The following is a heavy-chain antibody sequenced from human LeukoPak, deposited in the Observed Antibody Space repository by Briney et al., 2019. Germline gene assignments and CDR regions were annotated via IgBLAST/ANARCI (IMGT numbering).Heavy chain of an antibody. J-gene: IGHJ4*02. V-gene: IGHV3-30*03. CDR2: ISYDGSNK. Sequence: GGSLRLSCAASGFTFSSYGMHWVRQAPGKGLEWVAVISYDGSNKYYADSVKGRFTISRDNAKNSLYLQMNSLRAEDTAVYYCARDANSASWFDYWGQGTLVTVSS. CDR3: ARDANSASWFDY. D-gene: IGHD2-2*01. CDR1: GFTFSSYG.